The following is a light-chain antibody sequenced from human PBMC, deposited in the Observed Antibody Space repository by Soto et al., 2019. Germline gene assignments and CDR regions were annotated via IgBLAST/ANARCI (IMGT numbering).Light chain of an antibody. V-gene: IGKV1-39*01. J-gene: IGKJ1*01. CDR1: QSISNY. CDR2: AAS. CDR3: QQSYNART. Sequence: DIQMTQSPSSLSASVGDRVTITCRARQSISNYLNWYQQKPGKAPKLLIYAASNLQSGVPSRFSDSGSGTDFTLTISGLQPEDSATYYCQQSYNARTFGQGTKVEIK.